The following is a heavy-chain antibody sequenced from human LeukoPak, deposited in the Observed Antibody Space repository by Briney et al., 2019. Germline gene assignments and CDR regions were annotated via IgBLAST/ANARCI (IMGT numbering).Heavy chain of an antibody. D-gene: IGHD6-13*01. J-gene: IGHJ4*02. CDR1: ACTFSMYA. Sequence: SRSLSWARAACTFSMYATGCVRPVQKKWLEWVSAISGSGGSTYYADSVKGRFTISRDNSKNTLYLQMNSLRVEDTAVYYCAHISSSWPDYWGQGTLVTVSS. CDR3: AHISSSWPDY. V-gene: IGHV3-23*01. CDR2: ISGSGGST.